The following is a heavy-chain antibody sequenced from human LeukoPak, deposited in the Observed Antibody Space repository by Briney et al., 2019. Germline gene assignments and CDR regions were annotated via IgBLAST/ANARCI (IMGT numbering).Heavy chain of an antibody. J-gene: IGHJ4*02. V-gene: IGHV3-53*01. Sequence: PGGSLRLSCAASGFTVSSNYMSWVRQAPGKGLEWVSVIYSGGSTYYADSVKGRFTISRDNSKNTLYLQMNSLRAEDTAVYYCARTDLLVRGVTYFDYWGQGTLVTVSS. CDR1: GFTVSSNY. CDR2: IYSGGST. D-gene: IGHD3-10*01. CDR3: ARTDLLVRGVTYFDY.